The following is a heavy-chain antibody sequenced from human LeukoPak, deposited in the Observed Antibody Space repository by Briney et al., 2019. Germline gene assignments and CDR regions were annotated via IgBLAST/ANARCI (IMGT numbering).Heavy chain of an antibody. CDR2: IYTSGST. Sequence: SETLSLTCTVSGGSISSGSYYWSWIRQPAGKGLEWIGRIYTSGSTNYNPSRKSRVTISVDTSKNQFSLKLSSVTAADTAVYYCATHNWNYKYFQHWGQGTLVTVSS. CDR3: ATHNWNYKYFQH. V-gene: IGHV4-61*02. J-gene: IGHJ1*01. CDR1: GGSISSGSYY. D-gene: IGHD1-7*01.